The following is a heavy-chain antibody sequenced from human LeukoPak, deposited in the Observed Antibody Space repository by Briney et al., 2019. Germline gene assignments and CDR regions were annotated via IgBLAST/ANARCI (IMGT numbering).Heavy chain of an antibody. CDR2: IYYSGST. V-gene: IGHV4-39*07. CDR1: GGSISSSSYY. J-gene: IGHJ6*02. CDR3: ARDGYSYGQAYYYYGMDV. Sequence: KPSETLSLTCTVSGGSISSSSYYWGWIRQPPGKGLEWIGSIYYSGSTYYNPSLKSRVTISVDASKNQFSLKLSSVTAADTAVYYCARDGYSYGQAYYYYGMDVWGQGTTVTVSS. D-gene: IGHD5-18*01.